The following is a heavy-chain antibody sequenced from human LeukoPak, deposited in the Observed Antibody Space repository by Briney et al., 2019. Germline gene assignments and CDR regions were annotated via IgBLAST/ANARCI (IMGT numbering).Heavy chain of an antibody. J-gene: IGHJ5*02. D-gene: IGHD3-22*01. CDR2: IYYSGNS. CDR3: AGLGASGNGYLSWFDP. CDR1: VGSFSTYY. Sequence: SETLSLTSTVPVGSFSTYYGSWFRQPPGKGLEWIGYIYYSGNSNYNPSLKSRVTISVDTSKNQFSLKLSSVTAADTAVYYCAGLGASGNGYLSWFDPWGQGTLVTVSS. V-gene: IGHV4-59*01.